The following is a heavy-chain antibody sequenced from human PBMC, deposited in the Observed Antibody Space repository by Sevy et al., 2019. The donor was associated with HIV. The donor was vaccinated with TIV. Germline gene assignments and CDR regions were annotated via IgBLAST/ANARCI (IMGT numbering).Heavy chain of an antibody. CDR3: ARDRKDLRRYYFDY. CDR2: IIPIFGTA. J-gene: IGHJ4*02. V-gene: IGHV1-69*13. Sequence: ASVKVSCKASGGTFSSYAISWVRQAPGQGLEWMGGIIPIFGTANYAQKFQGRVTITADESTSTAYMELSSLRSEDTAMYYCARDRKDLRRYYFDYWGQGTLVTVSS. CDR1: GGTFSSYA.